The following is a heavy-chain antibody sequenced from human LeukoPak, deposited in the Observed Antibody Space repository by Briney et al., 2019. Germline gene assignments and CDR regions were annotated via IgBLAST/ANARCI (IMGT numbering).Heavy chain of an antibody. CDR2: IYHSGST. Sequence: SETLSLTCTVSGDSISSGDYYWSWIRQPAGKGLEWIGSIYHSGSTYYNPSLKSRVTISVDTSKNQFSLKLSSVTAADTAVYYCARVTGYMIEDYFDYWGQGTLVTVSS. CDR3: ARVTGYMIEDYFDY. V-gene: IGHV4-39*07. D-gene: IGHD3-22*01. J-gene: IGHJ4*02. CDR1: GDSISSGDYY.